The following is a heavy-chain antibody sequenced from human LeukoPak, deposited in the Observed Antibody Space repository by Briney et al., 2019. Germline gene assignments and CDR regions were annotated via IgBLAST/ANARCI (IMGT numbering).Heavy chain of an antibody. CDR2: ISSSGSTI. J-gene: IGHJ6*02. D-gene: IGHD1-26*01. CDR1: GFTFSSYE. V-gene: IGHV3-48*03. Sequence: GGSLRLSCAASGFTFSSYEMNWVRQAPGKGLEWVSYISSSGSTIYYADSVKGRFPISRDNAKNSLYLQMNSLRAEDTAVYYCARVAELRGMDVWGQGTTVTVSS. CDR3: ARVAELRGMDV.